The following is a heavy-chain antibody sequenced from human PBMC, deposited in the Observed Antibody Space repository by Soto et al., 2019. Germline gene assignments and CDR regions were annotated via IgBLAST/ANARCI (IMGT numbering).Heavy chain of an antibody. J-gene: IGHJ4*02. CDR3: TSESIGPW. CDR2: IKSKTDGGTT. D-gene: IGHD6-6*01. V-gene: IGHV3-15*07. CDR1: GFTFSNAW. Sequence: GSLRLSCAASGFTFSNAWMNWVRQAPGKGLEWGGRIKSKTDGGTTDHAAPVKGRFTISRDDSKNTLYLQMNSLKTEDTAVYYCTSESIGPWWGQGTLLTVSS.